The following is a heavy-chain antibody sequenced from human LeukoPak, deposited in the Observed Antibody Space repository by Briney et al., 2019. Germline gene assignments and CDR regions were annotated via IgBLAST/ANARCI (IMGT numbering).Heavy chain of an antibody. J-gene: IGHJ2*01. CDR3: ARGLRWYFDL. CDR2: INHSGST. Sequence: SETLSLTCAVYGGSFSGYYWSWIRQPPGKGLEWIGEINHSGSTNYNPSLKSRVTISVDTSKNQFSLKLSSVTAADTAVYYCARGLRWYFDLWGRGTLVTVSS. V-gene: IGHV4-34*01. CDR1: GGSFSGYY.